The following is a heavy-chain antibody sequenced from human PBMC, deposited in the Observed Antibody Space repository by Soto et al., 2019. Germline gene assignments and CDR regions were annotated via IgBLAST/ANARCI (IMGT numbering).Heavy chain of an antibody. J-gene: IGHJ6*02. V-gene: IGHV1-3*01. CDR2: INAGNGNT. Sequence: ASVKVSCKASGYTFTSYAMHWVRQAPGQRLEWMGWINAGNGNTKYSQKFQGRVTITRDTSASTAYMELSSLRSEDTAVYYCARTRTWPASITAAPHGMDVWGQGTTVTVSS. CDR3: ARTRTWPASITAAPHGMDV. CDR1: GYTFTSYA. D-gene: IGHD6-13*01.